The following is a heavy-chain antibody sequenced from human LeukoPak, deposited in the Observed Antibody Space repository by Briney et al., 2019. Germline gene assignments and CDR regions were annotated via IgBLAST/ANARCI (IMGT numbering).Heavy chain of an antibody. D-gene: IGHD3-10*01. CDR3: AKGGGWGTMVRGEVQPYYMDV. CDR2: ISWNSGSI. V-gene: IGHV3-9*01. CDR1: GFTFDDYA. J-gene: IGHJ6*03. Sequence: PGRSLRLSCAASGFTFDDYAMHWVRQAPGKGLEWVSGISWNSGSIGYADSVKGRFTISRDNAKNSLYLQMNSLRTEDTALYYCAKGGGWGTMVRGEVQPYYMDVWGKGTTVTISS.